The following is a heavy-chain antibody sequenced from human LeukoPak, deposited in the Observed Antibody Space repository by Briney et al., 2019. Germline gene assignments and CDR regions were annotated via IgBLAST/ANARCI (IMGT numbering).Heavy chain of an antibody. CDR2: IYYSGST. CDR1: GGSINNYY. Sequence: SGTLSLTCTVSGGSINNYYWSWIRQPPGKGLEWIGYIYYSGSTNYNPSLKSRVTISVDTSKNQFSLKLSSVTAADTAVYYCARAGYSSSWVWFDPWGQGTLVTVSS. J-gene: IGHJ5*02. V-gene: IGHV4-59*12. CDR3: ARAGYSSSWVWFDP. D-gene: IGHD6-13*01.